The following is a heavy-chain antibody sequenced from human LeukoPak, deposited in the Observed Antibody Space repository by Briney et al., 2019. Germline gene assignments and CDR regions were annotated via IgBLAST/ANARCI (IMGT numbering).Heavy chain of an antibody. CDR1: GDSMGTYY. J-gene: IGHJ4*02. V-gene: IGHV4-4*07. CDR3: ARASWLDY. D-gene: IGHD2-2*01. Sequence: PSETLSLTCTVSGDSMGTYYWSWIRQPAGKGLEWIGRVYTSGSTDCNPSLKSRITMSIDTSTNQFSLKLSSMTAADTAVYYCARASWLDYWGQGALVTVSS. CDR2: VYTSGST.